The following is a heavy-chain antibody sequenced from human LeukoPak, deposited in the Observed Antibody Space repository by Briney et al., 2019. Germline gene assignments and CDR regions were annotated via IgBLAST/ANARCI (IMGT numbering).Heavy chain of an antibody. CDR2: INHSGST. Sequence: SETLSLTCAVYGGSFSGYYWSWIRQPPGKGLEWIGEINHSGSTNYNPSLKSRVTISVDTSKNQFSLKLSSVTAADTAVYYCARGPAYYYDSSGYYAYWGQGTLVTVSS. CDR3: ARGPAYYYDSSGYYAY. D-gene: IGHD3-22*01. V-gene: IGHV4-34*01. CDR1: GGSFSGYY. J-gene: IGHJ4*02.